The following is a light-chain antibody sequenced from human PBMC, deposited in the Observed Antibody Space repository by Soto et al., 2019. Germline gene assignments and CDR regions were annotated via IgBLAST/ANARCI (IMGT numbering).Light chain of an antibody. J-gene: IGKJ1*01. CDR2: GAS. CDR3: QQYGSKPWT. Sequence: SRRPPSLSPGASAPLSCRASQSVSSNNLVWYQQKPGQAPRLLIYGASYRAAGIPDRFSGSGSGTDFTLTISRLEPEDFALYYCQQYGSKPWTFGQGTKVDIK. CDR1: QSVSSNN. V-gene: IGKV3-20*01.